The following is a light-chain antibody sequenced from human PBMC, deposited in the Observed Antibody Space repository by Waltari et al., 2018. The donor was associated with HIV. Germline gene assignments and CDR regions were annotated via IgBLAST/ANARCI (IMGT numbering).Light chain of an antibody. CDR3: CSYGGDDTLV. Sequence: QSALTQPASVSGSLGQSLTISCTGASTNVGSYSLFSWYQNRPGQAPTLIIYDDSKLPLGISSRFSGSKSGNTASLTISGLQSEDEADYYCCSYGGDDTLVFGGGTKVTAL. CDR1: STNVGSYSL. J-gene: IGLJ3*02. CDR2: DDS. V-gene: IGLV2-23*01.